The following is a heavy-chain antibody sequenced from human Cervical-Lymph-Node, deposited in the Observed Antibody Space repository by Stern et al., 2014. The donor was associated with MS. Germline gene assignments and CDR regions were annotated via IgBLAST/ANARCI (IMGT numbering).Heavy chain of an antibody. Sequence: EMQLVESGGGLVKPGGSLRLSCAASGFTFSSSSMNWVRQAPGKGLAWVSSISSSSSYIYYADSVKGRFTISRDNAKNSLYLQMNSLRAEDTAVYYCARDSSSWYAIDYWGQGTLVTVSS. J-gene: IGHJ4*02. D-gene: IGHD6-13*01. V-gene: IGHV3-21*01. CDR1: GFTFSSSS. CDR2: ISSSSSYI. CDR3: ARDSSSWYAIDY.